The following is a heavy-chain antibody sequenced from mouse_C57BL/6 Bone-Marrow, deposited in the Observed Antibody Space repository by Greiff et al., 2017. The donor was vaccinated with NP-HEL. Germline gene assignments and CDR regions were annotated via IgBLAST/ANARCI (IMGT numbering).Heavy chain of an antibody. CDR1: GFTFSSYG. D-gene: IGHD1-1*01. CDR3: ARHLYLAWFAY. V-gene: IGHV5-6*02. CDR2: ISSGGSYT. J-gene: IGHJ3*01. Sequence: DVMLVESGGDLVKPGGSLKLSCAASGFTFSSYGMSWVRQTPDKRLEWVATISSGGSYTYYPDSVKGRFTISRDNAKNTLYLQMSSLKSEDTAMYYCARHLYLAWFAYWGQGTLVTVSA.